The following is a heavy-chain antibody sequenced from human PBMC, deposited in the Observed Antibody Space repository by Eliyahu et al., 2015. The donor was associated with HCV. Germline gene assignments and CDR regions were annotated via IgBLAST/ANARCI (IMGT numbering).Heavy chain of an antibody. D-gene: IGHD5-12*01. V-gene: IGHV3-15*04. CDR1: GFTFSQAX. J-gene: IGHJ4*02. CDR2: IANRTDSGIT. CDR3: TTDGTLAQTGYDRTINY. Sequence: EVQLVESGGGLVKPGGSLRLSCAASGFTFSQAXMSWVRQTPGKGLEWIARIANRTDSGITAYGAPVRGRFTISRDDSENTLYLQMNSLKIEDTAIYYCTTDGTLAQTGYDRTINYWGQGALVTVSS.